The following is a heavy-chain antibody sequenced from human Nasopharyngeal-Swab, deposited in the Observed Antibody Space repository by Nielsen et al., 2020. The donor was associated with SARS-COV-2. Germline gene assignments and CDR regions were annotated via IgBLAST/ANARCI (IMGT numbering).Heavy chain of an antibody. CDR1: GFTFSDSA. V-gene: IGHV3-73*01. Sequence: GESLKISCAASGFTFSDSAIHWVHQASGKGLEWVGRIRSKGNTYATAYAASVKGRFIIFRDDPKNTAYLQMNSLKTEDTAVYYCTRCGGGCYSGRDYWGQGTLVTVSS. CDR3: TRCGGGCYSGRDY. CDR2: IRSKGNTYAT. D-gene: IGHD2-15*01. J-gene: IGHJ4*02.